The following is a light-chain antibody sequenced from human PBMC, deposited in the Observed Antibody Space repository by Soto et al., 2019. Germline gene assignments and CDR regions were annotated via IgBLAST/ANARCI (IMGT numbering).Light chain of an antibody. Sequence: QSVLTQPPSVSEAPGQRVTISCTGSSSNIGAGYEAHWYQQVPGTAPKLLIYENNNRPSGVPDRFSGSKSGTSASLAITGLQDADEAEYYYQSYDSSLSAYVFGTGTKVTVL. V-gene: IGLV1-40*01. CDR3: QSYDSSLSAYV. J-gene: IGLJ1*01. CDR1: SSNIGAGYE. CDR2: ENN.